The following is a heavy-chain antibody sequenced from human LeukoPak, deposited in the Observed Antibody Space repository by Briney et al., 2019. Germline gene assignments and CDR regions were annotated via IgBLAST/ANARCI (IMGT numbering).Heavy chain of an antibody. J-gene: IGHJ4*02. CDR2: ISSSSSYI. CDR3: ARDLCGDCYSSFDY. Sequence: GGSLRLSCAASGFTFSSYSMNWVRQAPGKGLEWVSSISSSSSYIYYADSVKGRFTISRDDAKNSLYLQMNSLRAEDTAVYYCARDLCGDCYSSFDYWGQGTLVTVSP. CDR1: GFTFSSYS. V-gene: IGHV3-21*01. D-gene: IGHD2-21*02.